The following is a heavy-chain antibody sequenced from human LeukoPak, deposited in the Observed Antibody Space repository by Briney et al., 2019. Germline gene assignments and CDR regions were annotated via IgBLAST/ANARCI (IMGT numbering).Heavy chain of an antibody. CDR3: AKAYYVWGSYPLDS. Sequence: GGSLRLSCAASGFTFSSYGMHWVRQAPGKGLEWVAVISYDGSNKYYADSAKGRFTISRDNSKNTLYLQMNSLRAEDTAVYYCAKAYYVWGSYPLDSWGQGTLVTVSS. D-gene: IGHD3-16*02. V-gene: IGHV3-30*18. CDR2: ISYDGSNK. J-gene: IGHJ4*02. CDR1: GFTFSSYG.